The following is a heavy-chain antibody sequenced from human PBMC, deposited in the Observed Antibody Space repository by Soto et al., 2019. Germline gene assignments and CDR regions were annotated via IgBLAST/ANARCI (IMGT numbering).Heavy chain of an antibody. D-gene: IGHD1-1*01. J-gene: IGHJ4*02. V-gene: IGHV3-33*08. CDR3: VRGDNWNDEASDY. CDR2: IWSDGNNR. Sequence: GGSLRLSCAASGFTFSNYAIHWVRQAPGKGLEWVAGIWSDGNNRYYADSVKGRFTISRDNSKNTVYLQMNSLRAEDTAVYYCVRGDNWNDEASDYWGQGTLVTVSS. CDR1: GFTFSNYA.